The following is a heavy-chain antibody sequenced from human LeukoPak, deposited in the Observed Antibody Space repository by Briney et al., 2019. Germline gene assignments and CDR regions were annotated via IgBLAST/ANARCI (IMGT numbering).Heavy chain of an antibody. CDR2: VYCTGDA. D-gene: IGHD5-24*01. V-gene: IGHV4-59*01. CDR3: ARLGGWLQPFDY. Sequence: SETLSLTCTVSGGSISLYYWSWIRQPPGKGLEWIAYVYCTGDANYNPSLKSRVTISVDTSKNQFSLKLSSVTAADTAVYYCARLGGWLQPFDYWGQGTLVTVSS. J-gene: IGHJ4*02. CDR1: GGSISLYY.